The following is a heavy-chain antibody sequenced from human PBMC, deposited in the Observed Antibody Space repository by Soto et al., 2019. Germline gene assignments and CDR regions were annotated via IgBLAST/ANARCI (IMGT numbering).Heavy chain of an antibody. V-gene: IGHV4-34*01. D-gene: IGHD5-18*01. CDR2: INHSGST. Sequence: QVQLQQWGAGLLKPSETLSLTCAVYGGSFSGYYWSWIRQPPGKGLEWIGEINHSGSTNYNPSLKSRVTISVDTSKNQFSLKLSSVTAADTAVYYCAGPILDSYGSAWGQGTLVTVSS. J-gene: IGHJ5*02. CDR1: GGSFSGYY. CDR3: AGPILDSYGSA.